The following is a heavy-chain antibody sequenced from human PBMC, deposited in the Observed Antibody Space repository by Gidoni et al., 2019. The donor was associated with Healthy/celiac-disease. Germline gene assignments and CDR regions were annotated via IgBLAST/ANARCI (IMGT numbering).Heavy chain of an antibody. CDR1: GGSISSGGYY. CDR2: LYYSGST. CDR3: ARTPRYYYDSSGVDY. Sequence: QVQLQESGPGLVKPSQTLSLTSTVSGGSISSGGYYWSWIRQHPGKGLEWIGYLYYSGSTYYTPSLKSRVTISVDTSKNQFSLKLSSVTAADTAVYYCARTPRYYYDSSGVDYWGQGTLVTVSS. J-gene: IGHJ4*02. D-gene: IGHD3-22*01. V-gene: IGHV4-31*03.